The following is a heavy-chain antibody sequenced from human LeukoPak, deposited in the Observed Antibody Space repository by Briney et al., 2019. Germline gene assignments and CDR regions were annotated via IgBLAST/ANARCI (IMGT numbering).Heavy chain of an antibody. Sequence: SETLSLTCTVSGGSISSSSYYWGWIRQPPGKGLEWIGSIYYSGSTYYNPSLKSRVTISVDTSKNQFSLKLSSVTAADTAVYYCAREANGRYSYGPTDAFDIWGQGTMVTVSS. J-gene: IGHJ3*02. CDR2: IYYSGST. V-gene: IGHV4-39*02. CDR3: AREANGRYSYGPTDAFDI. D-gene: IGHD5-18*01. CDR1: GGSISSSSYY.